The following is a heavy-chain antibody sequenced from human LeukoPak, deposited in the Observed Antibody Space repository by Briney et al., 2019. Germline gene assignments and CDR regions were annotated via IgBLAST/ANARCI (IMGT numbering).Heavy chain of an antibody. CDR3: ARESRAWYKVFDY. D-gene: IGHD1-1*01. CDR1: GYTFTGYY. CDR2: INPNSGGT. Sequence: ASVKVSCKASGYTFTGYYMHWVRQAPGQGLEWMGRINPNSGGTNYAQKFQGRVTMTRDTSISTAYMELSRLRSDDTAVYYCARESRAWYKVFDYWGQGTLVTVSS. J-gene: IGHJ4*02. V-gene: IGHV1-2*06.